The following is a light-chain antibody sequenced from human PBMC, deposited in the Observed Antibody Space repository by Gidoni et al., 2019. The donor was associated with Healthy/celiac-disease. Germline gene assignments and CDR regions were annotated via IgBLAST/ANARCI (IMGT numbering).Light chain of an antibody. CDR1: QSVSRH. CDR2: GAS. CDR3: QQYNNWPPLT. Sequence: ILMTPSPATLSVSPGLSATLSCRASQSVSRHLAWYRQKPGQVPRPLIQGASTRATGIPARFRGSGSGTEFTLTISSLQSEDVAVYDCQQYNNWPPLTFGQGTKVEIK. J-gene: IGKJ1*01. V-gene: IGKV3D-15*01.